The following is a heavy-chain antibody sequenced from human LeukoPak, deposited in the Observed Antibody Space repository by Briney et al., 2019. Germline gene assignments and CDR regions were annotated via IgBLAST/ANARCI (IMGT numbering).Heavy chain of an antibody. D-gene: IGHD1-26*01. V-gene: IGHV3-23*01. CDR1: GFTFSSYA. J-gene: IGHJ4*02. CDR3: AKDYPITIRGVGATPLDY. CDR2: ISGSGGST. Sequence: QSGGSLRLSCAASGFTFSSYAMSWVRQAPGKGLEWVSAISGSGGSTYYADSVKGRFTISRDNSKNTLYLQMNSRRAEDTAVYYCAKDYPITIRGVGATPLDYWGQGTLVTVSS.